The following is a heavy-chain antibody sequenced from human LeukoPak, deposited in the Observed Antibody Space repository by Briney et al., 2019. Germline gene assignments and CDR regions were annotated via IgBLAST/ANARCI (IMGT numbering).Heavy chain of an antibody. D-gene: IGHD5-18*01. J-gene: IGHJ4*02. CDR2: IYTSGST. V-gene: IGHV4-4*07. CDR3: ARGPARGYSYGFIDY. CDR1: GGSISSYY. Sequence: SETLSLTCTVSGGSISSYYWSWIRQPAGKGLEWIGRIYTSGSTNCNPSLKSRVTMSVDTSKNQFPLKLSSVTAADTAVYYCARGPARGYSYGFIDYWGQGTLVTVSS.